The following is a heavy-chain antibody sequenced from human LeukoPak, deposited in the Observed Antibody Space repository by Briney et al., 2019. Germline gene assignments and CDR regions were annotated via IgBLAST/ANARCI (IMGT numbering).Heavy chain of an antibody. V-gene: IGHV1-69*13. CDR1: GGTFSSYA. CDR2: IIPIFGTA. D-gene: IGHD1-26*01. J-gene: IGHJ4*02. Sequence: GASVKVSCKASGGTFSSYAISWVQQAPGQGLEWMGGIIPIFGTANYAQKFQGRVTITADESTSAAYMELSSLRSEDTAVYYCARAGQGWELRHYYFDYWGQGTLVTVSS. CDR3: ARAGQGWELRHYYFDY.